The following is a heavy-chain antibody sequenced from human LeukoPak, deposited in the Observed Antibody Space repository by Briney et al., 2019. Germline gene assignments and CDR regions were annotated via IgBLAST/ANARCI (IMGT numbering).Heavy chain of an antibody. CDR2: ISSSGSTI. J-gene: IGHJ4*02. CDR3: ARERITMVRGVIDY. V-gene: IGHV3-48*03. Sequence: GGSLRPSCAASGFTFSSYEMNWVRQAPGKGLEWVSYISSSGSTIYYADSVKGRFTISRDNAKNSLYLQMNSLRAEDTAVYYCARERITMVRGVIDYWGQGTLVTVSS. D-gene: IGHD3-10*01. CDR1: GFTFSSYE.